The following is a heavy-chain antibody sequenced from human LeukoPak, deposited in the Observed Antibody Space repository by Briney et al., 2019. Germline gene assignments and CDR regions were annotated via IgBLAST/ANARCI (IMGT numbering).Heavy chain of an antibody. J-gene: IGHJ6*02. D-gene: IGHD3-9*01. Sequence: GGSLRLSCAASGFTFDDYAMHWVRQAPGKGLERVSGINWNADSTGYADSVKGRFTISKDNAKNSLFLQMNSLRAEDTAMYYCARAILSDPKYYGMDVWGQGTTVTVSS. V-gene: IGHV3-20*04. CDR2: INWNADST. CDR3: ARAILSDPKYYGMDV. CDR1: GFTFDDYA.